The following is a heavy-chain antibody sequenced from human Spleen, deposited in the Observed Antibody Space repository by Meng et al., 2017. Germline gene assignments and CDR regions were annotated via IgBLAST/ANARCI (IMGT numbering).Heavy chain of an antibody. D-gene: IGHD4-11*01. CDR1: GGCFSDYY. CDR3: ARGPTTMAHDFDY. Sequence: QVQLQQVGAGLLKPSETLSLTCVVSGGCFSDYYWSWIRQPPGKGLEWIGEINHSGSTNYNPSLESRATTSVDTSQNNLSLKLSSVTAADSAVYYCARGPTTMAHDFDYWGQGTLVTVSS. J-gene: IGHJ4*02. V-gene: IGHV4-34*01. CDR2: INHSGST.